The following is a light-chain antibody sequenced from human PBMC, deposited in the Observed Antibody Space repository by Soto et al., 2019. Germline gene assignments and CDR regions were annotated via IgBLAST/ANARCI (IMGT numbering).Light chain of an antibody. Sequence: KTYLYWYQQKPGQPPKLLIYWASTRESGVPDRFSVSGSGRDITLTSGILQAEDLPVQYIQEYASPLGTIPQGTQLDIK. CDR1: KTY. CDR3: QEYASPLGT. V-gene: IGKV4-1*01. CDR2: WAS. J-gene: IGKJ1*01.